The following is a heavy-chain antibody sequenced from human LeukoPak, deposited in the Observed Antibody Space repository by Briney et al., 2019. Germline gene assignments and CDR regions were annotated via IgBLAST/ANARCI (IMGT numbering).Heavy chain of an antibody. CDR3: ARGAAYYDFWSGYTKTAADY. CDR1: GFTFSSYG. Sequence: GGSLRLSCAASGFTFSSYGMYWVRQAPGKGLEWVAFIRYDGSNKYYADSVKGRFTISRDNSKNTLYLQMNSLRAEDTAVYYCARGAAYYDFWSGYTKTAADYWGQGTLVTVSS. J-gene: IGHJ4*02. V-gene: IGHV3-30*02. CDR2: IRYDGSNK. D-gene: IGHD3-3*01.